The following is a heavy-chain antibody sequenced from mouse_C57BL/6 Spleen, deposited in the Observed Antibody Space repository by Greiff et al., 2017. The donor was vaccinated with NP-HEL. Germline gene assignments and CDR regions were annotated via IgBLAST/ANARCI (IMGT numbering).Heavy chain of an antibody. CDR3: ARTYSNYGYFDV. CDR2: IHPNSGST. CDR1: GYTFTSYW. V-gene: IGHV1-64*01. D-gene: IGHD2-5*01. Sequence: QVQLQQPGAELVKPGASVKLSCKASGYTFTSYWMHWVKQRPGQGLEWIGVIHPNSGSTNYNEKFKSKATLTVDKSSSTAYMQLGSLTSEDSAVYYCARTYSNYGYFDVWGTGTTVTVSS. J-gene: IGHJ1*03.